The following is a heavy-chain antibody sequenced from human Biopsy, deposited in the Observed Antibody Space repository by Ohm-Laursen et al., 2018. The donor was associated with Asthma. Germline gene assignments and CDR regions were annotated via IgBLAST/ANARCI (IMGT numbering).Heavy chain of an antibody. CDR2: ISYDGSNK. CDR3: ARDEALVVPAAIPGNWFDP. J-gene: IGHJ5*02. V-gene: IGHV3-30*03. Sequence: SLRLSCTASGFTFSGYGMHWVRQAPGKGLEWVAVISYDGSNKYYADSVKGRFTISRDNSKNTLYLQMNSLRAEDTAVYYCARDEALVVPAAIPGNWFDPWGQGTLVTVSS. CDR1: GFTFSGYG. D-gene: IGHD2-2*01.